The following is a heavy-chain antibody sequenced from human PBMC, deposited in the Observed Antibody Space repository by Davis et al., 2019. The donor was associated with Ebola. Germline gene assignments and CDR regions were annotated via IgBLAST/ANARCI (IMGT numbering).Heavy chain of an antibody. D-gene: IGHD2-21*02. CDR3: VRGRDIVVVTATPCFGF. Sequence: GGSLRLSCAASGFTFSTSAMNWVRQAPGKGLEWVSYISHSSNTIYYADSVKGRFTISRDNAKNSLYLQMNSLRDEDTAVYYCVRGRDIVVVTATPCFGFWGQGTMVTVSS. CDR1: GFTFSTSA. J-gene: IGHJ3*01. CDR2: ISHSSNTI. V-gene: IGHV3-48*02.